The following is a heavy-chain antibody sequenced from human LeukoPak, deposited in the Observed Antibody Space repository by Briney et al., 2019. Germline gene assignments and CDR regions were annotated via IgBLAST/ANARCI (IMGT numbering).Heavy chain of an antibody. CDR1: GFTFSSYG. Sequence: GGSLRLSCAASGFTFSSYGMHWVRQAPGKGLEWVAVIWYDGSNKYYADSVRGRFTISRDNSKNTLYLQMSSLRAEDTAVYYCARDMIRGIAVAADYWGQGTLVTVSS. V-gene: IGHV3-33*01. J-gene: IGHJ4*02. D-gene: IGHD6-19*01. CDR2: IWYDGSNK. CDR3: ARDMIRGIAVAADY.